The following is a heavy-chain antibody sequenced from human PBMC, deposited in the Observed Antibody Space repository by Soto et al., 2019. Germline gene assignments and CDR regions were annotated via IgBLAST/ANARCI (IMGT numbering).Heavy chain of an antibody. J-gene: IGHJ6*02. CDR2: IYYSGST. Sequence: QVQLQESGPGLVKPSETLSLTCTVSGGSVSSGSYYWSWIRQPPGKGLEWIGYIYYSGSTNYNPSLKSRVTISVDTSKNQFSLKLSSVTAADTAVYYCVRVKFDGMDVWGQGTTVTVSS. CDR1: GGSVSSGSYY. V-gene: IGHV4-61*01. CDR3: VRVKFDGMDV.